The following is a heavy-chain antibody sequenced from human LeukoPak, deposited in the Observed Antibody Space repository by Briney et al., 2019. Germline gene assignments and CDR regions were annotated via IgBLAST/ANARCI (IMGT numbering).Heavy chain of an antibody. J-gene: IGHJ4*02. CDR3: ARGSRIVVAGRPYFDY. Sequence: GGSLRLSCAASGFTFSSYSMNWVRQAPGKGLEWVSSISSSSSYIYYADSVKGRFTISRDNAKNSLYLQMNSLRAEDTALYYCARGSRIVVAGRPYFDYWGQGTLVTFSS. V-gene: IGHV3-21*01. CDR1: GFTFSSYS. CDR2: ISSSSSYI. D-gene: IGHD6-19*01.